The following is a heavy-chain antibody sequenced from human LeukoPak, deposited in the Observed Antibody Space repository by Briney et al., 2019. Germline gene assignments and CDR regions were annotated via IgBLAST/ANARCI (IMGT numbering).Heavy chain of an antibody. Sequence: GGSLRLSCAASGFIFSDCYMSWIRQAPRKGLEWISYISGSSRTTYYADSVKGRFTISRDNTQTSVYLQMNSLRVDDTAVYYCASLCHNSEIDSWGQGTLVSV. CDR1: GFIFSDCY. CDR3: ASLCHNSEIDS. CDR2: ISGSSRTT. D-gene: IGHD2-8*01. J-gene: IGHJ5*01. V-gene: IGHV3-11*01.